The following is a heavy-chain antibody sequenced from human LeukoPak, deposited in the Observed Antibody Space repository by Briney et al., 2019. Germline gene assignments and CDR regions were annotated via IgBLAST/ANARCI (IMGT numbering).Heavy chain of an antibody. D-gene: IGHD3-10*01. CDR3: ARTSHGSGSYYNR. J-gene: IGHJ4*02. Sequence: PSETLSLTCTVSGDSISSGVYYWSWIRHHPGKDMEWIGYIYYSGNIYYNPSLKSRVTISVDTSKNQFSLKLSSVTAADTAVYYCARTSHGSGSYYNRWGQGTLVTVSS. V-gene: IGHV4-31*03. CDR1: GDSISSGVYY. CDR2: IYYSGNI.